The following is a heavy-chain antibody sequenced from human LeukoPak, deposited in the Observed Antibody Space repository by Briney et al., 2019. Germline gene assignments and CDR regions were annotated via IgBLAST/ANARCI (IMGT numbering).Heavy chain of an antibody. V-gene: IGHV3-48*01. J-gene: IGHJ4*02. CDR1: EFTFSSYS. D-gene: IGHD2-2*01. CDR3: TTGPQDIVVASGVDY. Sequence: GGSLRLYCAASEFTFSSYSMNWVRQAPGKGLEWGSYISRSSTTTHYAAPVKGRFTISRDDSKNTLYLQMNSLKTEDAAVYYCTTGPQDIVVASGVDYWGQGTLVTVSS. CDR2: ISRSSTTT.